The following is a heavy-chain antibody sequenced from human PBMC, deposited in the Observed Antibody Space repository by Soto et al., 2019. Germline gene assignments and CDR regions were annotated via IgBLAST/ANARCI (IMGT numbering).Heavy chain of an antibody. Sequence: GGSLRLSCAASGFTFSSYWMGWVRQAPGKGLEWVANIKQDGSEKYYVDSVKGRFTISRDNAKNSLYLQMNSLRAEDTAVYYCASYSYDNYYYGMDVWGQGTTVTVSS. CDR2: IKQDGSEK. J-gene: IGHJ6*02. CDR1: GFTFSSYW. V-gene: IGHV3-7*01. D-gene: IGHD5-18*01. CDR3: ASYSYDNYYYGMDV.